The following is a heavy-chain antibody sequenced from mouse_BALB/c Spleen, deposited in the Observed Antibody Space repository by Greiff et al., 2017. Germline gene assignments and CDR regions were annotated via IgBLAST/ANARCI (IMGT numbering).Heavy chain of an antibody. CDR2: IRLKSNNYAT. CDR1: GFTFSNYW. Sequence: EVKLMESGGGLVQPGGSMKLSCVASGFTFSNYWMNWVRQSPEKGLEWVAEIRLKSNNYATHYAESVKGRFTISRDDSKSSVYLQMNNLRAEDTGIYYCTRAPIYYGNYFDYWGQGTTLTVSS. CDR3: TRAPIYYGNYFDY. V-gene: IGHV6-6*02. D-gene: IGHD2-1*01. J-gene: IGHJ2*01.